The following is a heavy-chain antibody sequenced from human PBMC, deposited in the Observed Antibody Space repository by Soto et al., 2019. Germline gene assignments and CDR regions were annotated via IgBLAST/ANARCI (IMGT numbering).Heavy chain of an antibody. V-gene: IGHV3-48*03. J-gene: IGHJ4*02. CDR2: ISGGGDVI. CDR1: GLSFRNYE. CDR3: AGVYYGWDF. D-gene: IGHD3-16*01. Sequence: DVQLVQSGGGLVQPGGSLRLSCVASGLSFRNYEMNWVRQAPGKELEWISYISGGGDVIYYAESVKGRFTVSRDNAKNLIYLPMNTLRAEDTALYYCAGVYYGWDFWGQGTLVTVSS.